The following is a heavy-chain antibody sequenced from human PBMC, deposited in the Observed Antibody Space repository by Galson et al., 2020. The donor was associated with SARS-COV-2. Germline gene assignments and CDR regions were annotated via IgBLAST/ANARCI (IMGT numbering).Heavy chain of an antibody. CDR3: ATARLKGASVFDP. J-gene: IGHJ5*02. D-gene: IGHD6-6*01. CDR2: IFWDNDK. CDR1: GFSPTTSGAG. V-gene: IGHV2-5*02. Sequence: KMSGPTLVKPTQTLTLTCTLSGFSPTTSGAGVGWIRQPPGKALEWIALIFWDNDKWYSPSLKSRLNINNDASKNQVVLTMTNMDPVDTATYYCATARLKGASVFDPWGQGTLVTVST.